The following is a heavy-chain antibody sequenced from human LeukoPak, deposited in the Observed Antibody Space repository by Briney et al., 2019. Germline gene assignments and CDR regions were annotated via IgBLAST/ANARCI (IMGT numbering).Heavy chain of an antibody. D-gene: IGHD5-18*01. V-gene: IGHV1-18*01. J-gene: IGHJ3*02. CDR2: ISAYNGNT. Sequence: ASVKVSCKASGYTFTSYGISWVRQTPGQGLEWMGWISAYNGNTNCAQKLQGRVTMTTDTSTSTAYMELRSLRSDDTAVYYCARDPPRGYSYGYGSGAFDIWGQGTMVTVSS. CDR3: ARDPPRGYSYGYGSGAFDI. CDR1: GYTFTSYG.